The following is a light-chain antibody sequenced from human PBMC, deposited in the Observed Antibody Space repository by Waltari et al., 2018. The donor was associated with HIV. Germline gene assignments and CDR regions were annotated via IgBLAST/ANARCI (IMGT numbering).Light chain of an antibody. CDR3: QQYYSSPLT. CDR1: QSVLYSSNNKNY. CDR2: GAS. J-gene: IGKJ4*01. V-gene: IGKV4-1*01. Sequence: VMTQSPDPLAVSLGERATINCKSSQSVLYSSNNKNYLAWYQQKTGQPPKLLVYGASTRESGVPGRFSGSGSGTDFTLTISSLQAEDVAVYYCQQYYSSPLTFGGGTKVEIK.